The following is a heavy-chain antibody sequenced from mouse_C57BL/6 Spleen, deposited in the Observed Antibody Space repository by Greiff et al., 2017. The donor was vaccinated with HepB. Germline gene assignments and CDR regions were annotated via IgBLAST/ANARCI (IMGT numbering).Heavy chain of an antibody. CDR1: GFTFSDYG. CDR3: ASGVGRGYFDY. Sequence: VQLKESGGGLVKPGGSLKLSCAASGFTFSDYGMHWVRQAPEKGLEWVAYISSGSSTIYYADTVKGRFTISRDNAKNTLFLQMTSLRSEDTAMYYCASGVGRGYFDYWGQGTTLTVSS. CDR2: ISSGSSTI. J-gene: IGHJ2*01. V-gene: IGHV5-17*01. D-gene: IGHD4-1*01.